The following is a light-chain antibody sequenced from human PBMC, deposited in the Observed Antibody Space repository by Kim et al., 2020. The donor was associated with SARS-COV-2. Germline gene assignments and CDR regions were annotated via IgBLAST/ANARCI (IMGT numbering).Light chain of an antibody. J-gene: IGKJ4*01. V-gene: IGKV2-28*01. CDR2: LGS. CDR3: MQALQTPVT. CDR1: QSLLHSNGYNY. Sequence: IVMTQSPLSLPVTPGEPASISCRSSQSLLHSNGYNYLDWYLQKPGQSPQLLIYLGSNRASGVPDRFSGSGSGTDFKLTISRVEAEDFGIYYCMQALQTPVTFGAGTKVDIK.